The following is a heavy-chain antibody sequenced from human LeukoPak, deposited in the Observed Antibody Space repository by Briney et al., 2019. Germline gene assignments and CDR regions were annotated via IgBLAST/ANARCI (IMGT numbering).Heavy chain of an antibody. D-gene: IGHD6-19*01. CDR1: GGTFSSYA. CDR2: IIPILGIA. Sequence: PGASVKVSCKASGGTFSSYAISWVRQAPGQGLEWMGRIIPILGIANYAQKFQGRVTITADKSTSTAYMELSSLRSEDTAVYYCARDRSGWFQPGIPFDYWGQGTLVTVSS. J-gene: IGHJ4*02. CDR3: ARDRSGWFQPGIPFDY. V-gene: IGHV1-69*04.